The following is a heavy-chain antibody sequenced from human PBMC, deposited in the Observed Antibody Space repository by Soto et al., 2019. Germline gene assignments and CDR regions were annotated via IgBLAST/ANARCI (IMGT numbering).Heavy chain of an antibody. D-gene: IGHD1-1*01. CDR1: GFSLSTSGVG. Sequence: QITLKESGPTLVKPTQTLTLTCTFSGFSLSTSGVGVGWIRQPPGRALEWLALIYWDDDKRYSPSLKSRLTITKDTSKNQVVLTMTNMDPVDTATYYCAHRDWNEIQFDYWGQGTLVTVSS. CDR3: AHRDWNEIQFDY. CDR2: IYWDDDK. J-gene: IGHJ4*02. V-gene: IGHV2-5*02.